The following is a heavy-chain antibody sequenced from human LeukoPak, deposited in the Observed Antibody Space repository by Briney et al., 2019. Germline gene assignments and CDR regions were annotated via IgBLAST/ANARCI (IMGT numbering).Heavy chain of an antibody. D-gene: IGHD4-17*01. J-gene: IGHJ3*02. CDR3: ARAPLRYGDPPGAFDI. V-gene: IGHV4-59*01. Sequence: SETLCLTCTVSGGSISSYYWSWIRQPPGKGLEWIGYIYYSGSTNYNPSLKSRVTISVDASKNQFSLKLSSVTAADTAVYYCARAPLRYGDPPGAFDIWGQGTMVTVSS. CDR2: IYYSGST. CDR1: GGSISSYY.